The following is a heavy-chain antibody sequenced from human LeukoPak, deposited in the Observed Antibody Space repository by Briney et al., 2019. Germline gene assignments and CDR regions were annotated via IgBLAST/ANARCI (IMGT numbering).Heavy chain of an antibody. J-gene: IGHJ4*02. D-gene: IGHD1-26*01. Sequence: GGSLRLSCAVSGFTFSSYSMHWVRQAPGKGLEYVSAISANGDSTYYANSVKGRFTISRDNSKNTLYLQMGSLRADDMAVYYCARVGAAFFDYWGQGTLVTVST. CDR1: GFTFSSYS. V-gene: IGHV3-64*01. CDR3: ARVGAAFFDY. CDR2: ISANGDST.